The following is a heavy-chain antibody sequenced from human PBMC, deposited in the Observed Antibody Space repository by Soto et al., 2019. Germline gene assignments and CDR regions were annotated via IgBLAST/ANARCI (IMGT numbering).Heavy chain of an antibody. CDR3: ARVDYGGNSSDY. CDR2: IYYSGST. V-gene: IGHV4-59*01. Sequence: QVQLQESGPGLVKPSETLSLTCTVSGGSISSYYWSWIRQPPGKGLEWIGYIYYSGSTNYNPSLNSRVTISVDTSKNQFSLKLSSVTAADTAVYYCARVDYGGNSSDYWGQGTLVTVSS. CDR1: GGSISSYY. J-gene: IGHJ4*02. D-gene: IGHD4-17*01.